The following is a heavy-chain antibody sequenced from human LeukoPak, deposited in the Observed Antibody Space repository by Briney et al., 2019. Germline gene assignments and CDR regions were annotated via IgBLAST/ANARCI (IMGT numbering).Heavy chain of an antibody. CDR1: GFTFSDYY. D-gene: IGHD6-19*01. V-gene: IGHV3-11*01. J-gene: IGHJ4*02. CDR3: ARDEIAVAVDC. CDR2: ISSSGSTI. Sequence: GGSLRLSCAASGFTFSDYYMSWIRQAPGKGLEWVSNISSSGSTIYYADSVKGRFTISRDNAKNSLYLQMNSLRAEDTAVYYCARDEIAVAVDCWGQGTLVTVSS.